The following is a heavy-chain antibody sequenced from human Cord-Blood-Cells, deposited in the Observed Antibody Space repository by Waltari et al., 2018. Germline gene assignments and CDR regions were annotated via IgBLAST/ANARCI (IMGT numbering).Heavy chain of an antibody. J-gene: IGHJ4*02. CDR1: GFTFSSYG. D-gene: IGHD3-22*01. V-gene: IGHV3-30*18. CDR2: ISYDGSNK. Sequence: GGGVVQPGRSLRLSCAASGFTFSSYGMHWVRQAPGKGLEWVAVISYDGSNKYYADSVKGRFTISRDNSKNTLYLQMNSLRAEDTAVYYCAKSQSSYDSSGYYYWGQGTLVTVSS. CDR3: AKSQSSYDSSGYYY.